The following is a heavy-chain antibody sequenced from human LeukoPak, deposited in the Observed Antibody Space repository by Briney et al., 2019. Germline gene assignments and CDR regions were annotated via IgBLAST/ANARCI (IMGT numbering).Heavy chain of an antibody. V-gene: IGHV1-69*05. CDR2: IIPIFGTA. Sequence: GASVKVSCKASGGTFGSYAIIWVRQAPGQGLEWMGGIIPIFGTANYAQKFQGRVTITTDESTSTADRERSRLRSGDTAVYYSAREGGDYAGWFATWGAGDLVTVSP. CDR3: AREGGDYAGWFAT. J-gene: IGHJ5*02. CDR1: GGTFGSYA. D-gene: IGHD4-17*01.